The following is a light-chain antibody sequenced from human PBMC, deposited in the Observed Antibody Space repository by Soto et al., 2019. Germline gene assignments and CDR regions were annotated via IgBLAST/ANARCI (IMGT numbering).Light chain of an antibody. J-gene: IGLJ1*01. CDR3: SSYTSSSTLEGYV. CDR2: EVS. Sequence: QSALTQPASVSGSPGQSITISRTGTSSDVGGYNYVSWYQQHPGKAPKLMIYEVSNRPSGVSNRFSGSKSGNTASLTISGLQAEDEADYYCSSYTSSSTLEGYVFGTGTKLTVL. V-gene: IGLV2-14*01. CDR1: SSDVGGYNY.